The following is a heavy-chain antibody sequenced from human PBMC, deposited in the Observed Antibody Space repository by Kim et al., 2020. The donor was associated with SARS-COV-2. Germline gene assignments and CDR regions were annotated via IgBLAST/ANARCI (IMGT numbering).Heavy chain of an antibody. CDR3: ARDQPRRGTAMVPFDY. J-gene: IGHJ4*02. D-gene: IGHD5-18*01. V-gene: IGHV3-66*01. Sequence: SVKGRFTISRDNSKNTLYLQMNSLRAEDTAVYYCARDQPRRGTAMVPFDYWGQGTLVTVSS.